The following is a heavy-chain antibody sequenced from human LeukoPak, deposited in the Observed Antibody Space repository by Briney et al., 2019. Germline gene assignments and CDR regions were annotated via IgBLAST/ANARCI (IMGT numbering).Heavy chain of an antibody. CDR2: ISGSGGST. V-gene: IGHV3-23*01. CDR3: AKDRSRYSGYDPRSYYFDY. J-gene: IGHJ4*02. CDR1: EFTFSSYA. Sequence: PGGSLRLSCAASEFTFSSYAMSWVRQAPGKGLEWVSAISGSGGSTYYADSVKGRFTISRDNSKNTLYLQVNSLRTEDTAVYYCAKDRSRYSGYDPRSYYFDYWGQGTLVSVSS. D-gene: IGHD5-12*01.